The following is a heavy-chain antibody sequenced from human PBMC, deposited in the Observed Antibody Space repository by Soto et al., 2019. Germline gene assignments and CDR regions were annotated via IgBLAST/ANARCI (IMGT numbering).Heavy chain of an antibody. CDR1: GGSFSGYY. J-gene: IGHJ6*03. CDR3: ARSHNYDFWSGYPNMDV. Sequence: QVQLQQWGAGLLKPSETLSLTCAVYGGSFSGYYWSWIRQPPGKGLEWIGEINHSGSTNYNPSLKSRVTISVGTSKNQFSLKLSSVTAADTAVYYCARSHNYDFWSGYPNMDVWGKGTTVTVSS. CDR2: INHSGST. V-gene: IGHV4-34*01. D-gene: IGHD3-3*01.